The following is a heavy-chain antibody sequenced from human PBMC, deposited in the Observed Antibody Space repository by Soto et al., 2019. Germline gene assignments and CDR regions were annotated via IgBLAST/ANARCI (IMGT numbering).Heavy chain of an antibody. D-gene: IGHD3-16*01. Sequence: EVRLLESGGGLVQPGGSLRLSCAASGFTFPNYAMSWVRQAPGKGLEWVSVVTGRASSTYYADSVEGRFTISRDHSRNTLFLQMISLGAEDTAVYYCAKHLPSKKNHRLWADAFHIWGRGTNLTVSS. J-gene: IGHJ3*02. V-gene: IGHV3-23*01. CDR2: VTGRASST. CDR3: AKHLPSKKNHRLWADAFHI. CDR1: GFTFPNYA.